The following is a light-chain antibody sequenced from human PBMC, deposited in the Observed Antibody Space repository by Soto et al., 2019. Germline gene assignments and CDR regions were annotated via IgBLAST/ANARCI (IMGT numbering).Light chain of an antibody. V-gene: IGKV1-5*01. CDR1: QTISTW. Sequence: PQIRSASGVDRVTITWLAGQTISTWMAWYQQKPGKAPKLLVYDASTLQSGVASRFSGSGSEKEIPLMTRGPQSVDSASYYRPCDPPTNNASRFGHGTKVDIK. J-gene: IGKJ1*01. CDR3: PCDPPTNNASR. CDR2: DAS.